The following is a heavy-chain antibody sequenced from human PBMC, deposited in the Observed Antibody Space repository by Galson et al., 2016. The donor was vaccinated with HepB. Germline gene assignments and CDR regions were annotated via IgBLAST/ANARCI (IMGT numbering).Heavy chain of an antibody. V-gene: IGHV3-53*01. Sequence: SLRLSCAASGISVSNSYMSWVRQAPGKGLEWVSVLYAAGSTFYAGSAKGRFTISRDNAKNTLYLQMNSLRAEDTAVYYCAREWAGAGRWGMDVWGQGTPVTVSS. CDR2: LYAAGST. J-gene: IGHJ6*02. CDR1: GISVSNSY. D-gene: IGHD6-13*01. CDR3: AREWAGAGRWGMDV.